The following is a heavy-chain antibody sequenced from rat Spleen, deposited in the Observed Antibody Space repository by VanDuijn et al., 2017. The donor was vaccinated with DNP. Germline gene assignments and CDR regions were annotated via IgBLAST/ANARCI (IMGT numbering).Heavy chain of an antibody. D-gene: IGHD5-1*01. J-gene: IGHJ2*01. Sequence: EVQLVESGGGLVQPGRSMKLSCAASGFTFSSFPMAWVRQAPTKGLEWVATISTSGGSTYYRDSVKGRFTISRDNAKSTLYLQMNSLRSEDTATYYCTREPLANWDPFDYWGQGVMVTVSS. CDR1: GFTFSSFP. CDR2: ISTSGGST. V-gene: IGHV5-46*01. CDR3: TREPLANWDPFDY.